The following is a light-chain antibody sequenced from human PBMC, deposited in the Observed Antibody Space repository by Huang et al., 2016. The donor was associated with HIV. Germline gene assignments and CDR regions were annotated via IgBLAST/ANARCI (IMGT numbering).Light chain of an antibody. Sequence: IQLTQSPSSLSASIGDRVTITCRASQDIGTYLAWYEQKPGKAPKLLIYATSTLQSGVPSSCSGSGSGTNFTLTINNVQPENFATYYCQQLHSYPLTFGGGARVEIK. CDR2: ATS. V-gene: IGKV1-9*01. CDR3: QQLHSYPLT. CDR1: QDIGTY. J-gene: IGKJ4*01.